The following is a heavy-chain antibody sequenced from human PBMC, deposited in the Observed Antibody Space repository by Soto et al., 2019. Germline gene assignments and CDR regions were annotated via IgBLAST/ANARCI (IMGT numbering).Heavy chain of an antibody. V-gene: IGHV4-31*03. Sequence: QVQLQESGPGLVKPSQTLSLTCTVSGGSISSGGYYWSWIRQHPGKGLEWIGYIYYSGSTYYNPSLKSRVTISVDTSKNQFSLKLSSVTAADTAVYYCARWGSFGVVIIPVRGYFDLWGRGTLVTVSS. CDR3: ARWGSFGVVIIPVRGYFDL. J-gene: IGHJ2*01. D-gene: IGHD3-3*01. CDR1: GGSISSGGYY. CDR2: IYYSGST.